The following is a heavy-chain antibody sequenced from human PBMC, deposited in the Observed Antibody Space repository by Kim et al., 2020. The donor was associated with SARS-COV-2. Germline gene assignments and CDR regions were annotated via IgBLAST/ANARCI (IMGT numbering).Heavy chain of an antibody. D-gene: IGHD4-17*01. V-gene: IGHV4-59*13. Sequence: SETLSLTCTVSGGSISSYYWSWIRQPPGKGLEWIGYIYYSGSTNYNPSLKSRVTISVDTSKNQFSLKLSSVTAADTAVYYCAMTPTVTTPPVDLDRDAFDIWGQGTMVTVSS. CDR1: GGSISSYY. CDR2: IYYSGST. CDR3: AMTPTVTTPPVDLDRDAFDI. J-gene: IGHJ3*02.